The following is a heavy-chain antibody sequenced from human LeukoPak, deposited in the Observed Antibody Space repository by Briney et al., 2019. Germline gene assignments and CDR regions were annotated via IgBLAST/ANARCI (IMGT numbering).Heavy chain of an antibody. Sequence: SETLSFTCTVSGGSISSGSYYWSWIRQPAGKRLEWIGRIYTSGSTNYNPSLKSRVTISVDTSKNQFPLKLSSVTAADTAVYYCARGRRRDYVWGSYRYTAPNLDYWGQGTLVTVSS. CDR2: IYTSGST. CDR3: ARGRRRDYVWGSYRYTAPNLDY. D-gene: IGHD3-16*02. CDR1: GGSISSGSYY. V-gene: IGHV4-61*02. J-gene: IGHJ4*02.